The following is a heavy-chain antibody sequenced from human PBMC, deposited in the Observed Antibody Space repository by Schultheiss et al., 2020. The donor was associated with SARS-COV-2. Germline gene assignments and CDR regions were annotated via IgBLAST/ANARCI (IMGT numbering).Heavy chain of an antibody. D-gene: IGHD2-2*01. CDR2: IYTSGST. V-gene: IGHV4-34*01. Sequence: SETLSLTCAVYGGSFSGYYWSWIRQPPGKGLEWIGRIYTSGSTNYNPSLKSRVTISVDTSKNQFSLKLSSVTAADTAVYYCARGRGVVPAALYFDYWGQGTLVTVSS. CDR3: ARGRGVVPAALYFDY. J-gene: IGHJ4*02. CDR1: GGSFSGYY.